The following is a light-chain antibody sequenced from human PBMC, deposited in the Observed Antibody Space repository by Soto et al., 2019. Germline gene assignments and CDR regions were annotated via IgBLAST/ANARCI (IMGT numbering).Light chain of an antibody. CDR3: FSYAGDSVYV. Sequence: QSVLTQPASVSGSPRQSITISCTGTNSDVGSYNLVSWFQQHPGKAPKLVIYEVTKRPSGVSDRFSGSKSGNTASLTISRLQAEDEADYYCFSYAGDSVYVFGTGTKVTVL. CDR2: EVT. CDR1: NSDVGSYNL. V-gene: IGLV2-23*02. J-gene: IGLJ1*01.